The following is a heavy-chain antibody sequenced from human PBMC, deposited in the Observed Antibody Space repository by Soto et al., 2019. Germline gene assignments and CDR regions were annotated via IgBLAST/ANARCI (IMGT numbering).Heavy chain of an antibody. CDR1: GGTFSRYS. CDR2: IIPIFGIA. Sequence: QVQLVQSGAEVKKPGSSVKVSCKASGGTFSRYSITWVRQAPGHGLEWIGRIIPIFGIASYAQKVQGRVTITADESTRTDYVELSSLRSDDTAVYYCAREDRDRETGLVPAAIDGMDVWGQGTTVTVSS. CDR3: AREDRDRETGLVPAAIDGMDV. D-gene: IGHD2-2*01. V-gene: IGHV1-69*08. J-gene: IGHJ6*02.